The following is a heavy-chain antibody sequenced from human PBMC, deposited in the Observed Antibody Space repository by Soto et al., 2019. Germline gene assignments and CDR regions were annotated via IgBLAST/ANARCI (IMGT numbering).Heavy chain of an antibody. V-gene: IGHV1-3*01. J-gene: IGHJ4*02. CDR1: GYTFTSYA. D-gene: IGHD6-13*01. CDR3: ARVGAAAGPYYFDD. CDR2: INAGNGNT. Sequence: QVQLVQSGAEVKKPGASVKVSCKASGYTFTSYAMHWVRQAPGQRLEWMGWINAGNGNTKYSQKLQGRVTITRDKSASTAYMELSSLRSEDTAVYYCARVGAAAGPYYFDDWGQGSLVTVSS.